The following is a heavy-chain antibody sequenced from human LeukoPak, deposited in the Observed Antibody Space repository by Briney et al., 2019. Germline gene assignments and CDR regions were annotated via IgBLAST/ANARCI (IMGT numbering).Heavy chain of an antibody. Sequence: ASVKVSCKASGGTFSSYAISWVRQAPGQGLEWMGRIIPIFGTANYAQKFQGRVTITADESTSTAYMELSSLRSEDTAVYYCARDDYSTTAGYYYYGMDVWGQGTTVTVSS. CDR3: ARDDYSTTAGYYYYGMDV. CDR1: GGTFSSYA. J-gene: IGHJ6*02. D-gene: IGHD4-11*01. CDR2: IIPIFGTA. V-gene: IGHV1-69*13.